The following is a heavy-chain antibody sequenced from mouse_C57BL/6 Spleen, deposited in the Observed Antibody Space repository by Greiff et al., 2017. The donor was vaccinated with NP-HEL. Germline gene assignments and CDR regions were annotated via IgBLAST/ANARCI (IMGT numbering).Heavy chain of an antibody. CDR3: ARQEGYDGYYFDY. Sequence: EVMLVESGGGLVKPGGSLKLSCAASGFTFSDYGMHWVRQAPEKGLEWVAYISSGSSTIYYADTVKGRFTISRDNAKNTLFLQMTSLRSEDTAMYYCARQEGYDGYYFDYWGQGTTLTVSS. J-gene: IGHJ2*01. CDR1: GFTFSDYG. V-gene: IGHV5-17*01. D-gene: IGHD2-3*01. CDR2: ISSGSSTI.